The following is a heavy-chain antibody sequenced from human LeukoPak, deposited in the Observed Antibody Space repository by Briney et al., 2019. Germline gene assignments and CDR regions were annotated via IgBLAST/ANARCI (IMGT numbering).Heavy chain of an antibody. D-gene: IGHD6-19*01. J-gene: IGHJ4*02. CDR2: ISYDGSNK. CDR1: GFTFSSYA. CDR3: ARDNGFYFVAGTFDY. V-gene: IGHV3-30*04. Sequence: PGRSLRLSCAASGFTFSSYAMHWVRQAPGKGLEWVAVISYDGSNKYYADSVKGRSTISRDNSKNTLYLQMNSLRAEDTAVYYCARDNGFYFVAGTFDYWGQGTLVTVSS.